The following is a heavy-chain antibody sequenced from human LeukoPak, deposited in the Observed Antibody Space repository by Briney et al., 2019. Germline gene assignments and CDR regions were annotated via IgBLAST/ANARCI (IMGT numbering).Heavy chain of an antibody. CDR3: ARHVSLYYYDILTSYYLSLPPSKANYYYYYMDV. Sequence: PGGSLRLSCAASGFTFSSYSMNWVRQAPRKGLEWVSSISSSSSSIYYADSVKGRFTISRDNAKNSLYLQMNSLRAEDTAVYYCARHVSLYYYDILTSYYLSLPPSKANYYYYYMDVWGKGTTVTISS. V-gene: IGHV3-21*01. CDR2: ISSSSSSI. D-gene: IGHD3-9*01. CDR1: GFTFSSYS. J-gene: IGHJ6*03.